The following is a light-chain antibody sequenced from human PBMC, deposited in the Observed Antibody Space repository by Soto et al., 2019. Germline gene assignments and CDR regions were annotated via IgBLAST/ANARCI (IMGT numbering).Light chain of an antibody. CDR3: QQYNSNSWT. CDR1: QHISRW. CDR2: DVS. Sequence: IQMTQSPSTLSGSVSDIVTITCRASQHISRWLAWYQQKAGKAPKLLIYDVSTLETGVPSRFSGSGSGTEFTLTISSLQPDDFATYYCQQYNSNSWTFGQGTKVDI. V-gene: IGKV1-5*01. J-gene: IGKJ1*01.